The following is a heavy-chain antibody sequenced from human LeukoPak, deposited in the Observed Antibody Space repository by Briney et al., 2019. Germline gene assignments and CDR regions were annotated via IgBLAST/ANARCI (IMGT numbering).Heavy chain of an antibody. Sequence: PGGSLRLSCAASGFTFSSYWMSWVRQAPWKELEWVANIKQDGSEKYYVDSVKGRFTISRDSAKNSLYLQMNSLRAEDTAVYYCARERRCLDYWGQGTLVTVPS. CDR2: IKQDGSEK. CDR1: GFTFSSYW. J-gene: IGHJ4*02. V-gene: IGHV3-7*04. D-gene: IGHD2-8*01. CDR3: ARERRCLDY.